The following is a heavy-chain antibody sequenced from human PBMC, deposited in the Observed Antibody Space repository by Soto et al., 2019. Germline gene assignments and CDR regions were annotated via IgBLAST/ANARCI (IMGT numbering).Heavy chain of an antibody. Sequence: PGESLKISCKGSEYSFTSYWIAWVRQMPGKGLEWMGIIYPRDSDTRYSPSFQGQITITADKSITTAYLQWSSLKASDTAMYYCASPVRTYSYGSLPHDAFDLWGQGTMVTVSS. D-gene: IGHD5-18*01. CDR3: ASPVRTYSYGSLPHDAFDL. CDR2: IYPRDSDT. CDR1: EYSFTSYW. J-gene: IGHJ3*01. V-gene: IGHV5-51*01.